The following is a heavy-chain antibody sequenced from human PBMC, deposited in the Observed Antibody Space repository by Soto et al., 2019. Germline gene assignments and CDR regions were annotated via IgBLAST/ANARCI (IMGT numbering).Heavy chain of an antibody. D-gene: IGHD2-21*02. Sequence: RSLTCTVSCGSVSSGSHYWSWIRQPPGKGLEWIGQIYYSGSTLYNPSLKSRVTISVDTSKNQFSLELSSVTAADTAVYYCARDFCGGDCSDDYYHYAIDVWGQG. V-gene: IGHV4-61*01. CDR1: CGSVSSGSHY. CDR3: ARDFCGGDCSDDYYHYAIDV. J-gene: IGHJ6*01. CDR2: IYYSGST.